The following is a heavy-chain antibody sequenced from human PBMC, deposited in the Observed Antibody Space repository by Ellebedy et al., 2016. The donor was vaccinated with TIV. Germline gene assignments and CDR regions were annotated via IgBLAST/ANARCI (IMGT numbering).Heavy chain of an antibody. D-gene: IGHD6-19*01. J-gene: IGHJ4*02. Sequence: GSLRLXXSVSGYSISSGYYWGWIRQPPGKGLEWIGSMFHSGSTYYNPSLKSRVTISVDTTKNQWSLRLRSVTAADTAVYFCARALSRGWYLFDYWGQGILVSVSS. CDR1: GYSISSGYY. CDR2: MFHSGST. CDR3: ARALSRGWYLFDY. V-gene: IGHV4-38-2*02.